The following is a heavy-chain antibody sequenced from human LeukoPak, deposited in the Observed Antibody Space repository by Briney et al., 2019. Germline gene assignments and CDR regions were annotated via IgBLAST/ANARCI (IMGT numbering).Heavy chain of an antibody. V-gene: IGHV3-7*04. CDR2: IKQDGSEK. Sequence: GGSLRLSCAASGFTFSSYAMSRVRQAPGKGLEGVANIKQDGSEKYYVDSVKGRFTLSRDNAKKSLYLQMNSLRAEDTAVYYCARATAGALPDAFDIWGQGTMVTVSS. CDR1: GFTFSSYA. CDR3: ARATAGALPDAFDI. D-gene: IGHD4-11*01. J-gene: IGHJ3*02.